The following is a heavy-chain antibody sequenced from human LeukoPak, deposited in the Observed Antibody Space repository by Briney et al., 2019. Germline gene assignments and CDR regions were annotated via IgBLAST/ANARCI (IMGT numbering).Heavy chain of an antibody. CDR3: AKESYYYYDSSGDDAFDI. CDR1: RFTFSSYA. Sequence: PGGSLRLSCAAPRFTFSSYAMSWVRQAPGKGLEWVSAISGSGGSTYYADSVKGRFTISRDNSKNTLYLQMNSLRAEDTAVYYCAKESYYYYDSSGDDAFDIWGQGTMVTVSS. J-gene: IGHJ3*02. CDR2: ISGSGGST. V-gene: IGHV3-23*01. D-gene: IGHD3-22*01.